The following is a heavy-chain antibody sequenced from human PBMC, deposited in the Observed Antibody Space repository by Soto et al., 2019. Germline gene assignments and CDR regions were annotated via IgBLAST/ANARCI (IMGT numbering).Heavy chain of an antibody. CDR3: ARDLDYGGNSEASDV. CDR1: GGTFRSYA. J-gene: IGHJ3*01. Sequence: SVKVSCKASGGTFRSYAISWVRQAPGQGLEWMGGIIPIFGTANYAQKFQGQVTISADKSISTAYLQWSSLKASDTAMYYCARDLDYGGNSEASDVWGQGTMVTVS. D-gene: IGHD4-17*01. CDR2: IIPIFGTA. V-gene: IGHV1-69*06.